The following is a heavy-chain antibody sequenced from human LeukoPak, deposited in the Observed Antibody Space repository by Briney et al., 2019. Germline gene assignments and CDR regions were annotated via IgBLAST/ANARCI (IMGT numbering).Heavy chain of an antibody. D-gene: IGHD3-22*01. CDR2: IIPISGTA. V-gene: IGHV1-69*13. CDR1: GGTFSSYA. Sequence: GASVKVSCKASGGTFSSYAISWVRQAPGQGLEWMGGIIPISGTANYAQKFQGRVTITADESTSTAYMELSSLRSEDTAVYYCARDASSAYYYYGMDVWGQGTTVTVSS. CDR3: ARDASSAYYYYGMDV. J-gene: IGHJ6*02.